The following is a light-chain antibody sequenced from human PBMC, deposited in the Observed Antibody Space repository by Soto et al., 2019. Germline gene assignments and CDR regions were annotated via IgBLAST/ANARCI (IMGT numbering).Light chain of an antibody. CDR1: QGISSY. V-gene: IGKV1-8*01. J-gene: IGKJ1*01. CDR3: QQYYSYPRRT. Sequence: AIRMTQSPSSFSASTGDRVTITCRASQGISSYLAWYQQKPGKAPKLLIYAASTLQSGVPSRFSGSGSGTDFTLSISCLQSEDFATYYCQQYYSYPRRTFGQGTQVEIK. CDR2: AAS.